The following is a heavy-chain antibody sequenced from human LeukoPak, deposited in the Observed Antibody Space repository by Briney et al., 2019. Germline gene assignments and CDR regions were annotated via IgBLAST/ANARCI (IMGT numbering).Heavy chain of an antibody. V-gene: IGHV3-53*05. Sequence: GGSLRLSCAASGFTVSSSYMSWVRQAPGKGLEWVSVIYSGGSTYYADSVKGRFTISRDTSKNTLYLQMNSLRAEDTAVYYCAKGGGQQLVPGAFDIWGQGTMVTVSS. CDR3: AKGGGQQLVPGAFDI. CDR2: IYSGGST. CDR1: GFTVSSSY. J-gene: IGHJ3*02. D-gene: IGHD6-13*01.